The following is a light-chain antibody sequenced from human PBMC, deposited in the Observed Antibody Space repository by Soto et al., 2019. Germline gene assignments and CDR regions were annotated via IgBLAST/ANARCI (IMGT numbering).Light chain of an antibody. CDR1: QSLLHSDGYNY. CDR2: LGS. V-gene: IGKV2-28*01. Sequence: DIVMTQSSLSLRVTPGEPASISCRSSQSLLHSDGYNYLEWYLQKPGQSPQLLIYLGSTRASGVPDRFSGSGSGTDFTLQISRVEGEDVGVYYCMHSLLMWTFGQGTKVE. CDR3: MHSLLMWT. J-gene: IGKJ1*01.